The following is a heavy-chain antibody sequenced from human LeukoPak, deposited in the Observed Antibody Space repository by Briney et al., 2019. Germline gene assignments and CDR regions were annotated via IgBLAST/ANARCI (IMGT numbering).Heavy chain of an antibody. CDR1: GFTFSSYS. CDR3: ARHLPGRGDAFDI. D-gene: IGHD3-10*01. J-gene: IGHJ3*02. Sequence: NPGGSLRLSCAASGFTFSSYSMNWVRQAPGKGLEWVSSISSSSSYIYYADSVKGRFTISRDNAKNSLYLQMNSLRAEDTAVYYCARHLPGRGDAFDIWGQGTMVTVSS. V-gene: IGHV3-21*01. CDR2: ISSSSSYI.